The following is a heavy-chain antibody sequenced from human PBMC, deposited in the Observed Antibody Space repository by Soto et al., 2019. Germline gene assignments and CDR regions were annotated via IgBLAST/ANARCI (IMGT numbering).Heavy chain of an antibody. CDR2: ISSSSSYI. CDR1: GFTFSSYS. Sequence: PGESLKISCAASGFTFSSYSMNWVRQAPGKGLEWVSSISSSSSYIYYADSVKGRFTISRDNAKNSLYLQMNSLRAEDTAVYYCARDGSRNRKEGSLDYWGQGTLVTVS. V-gene: IGHV3-21*01. D-gene: IGHD5-12*01. CDR3: ARDGSRNRKEGSLDY. J-gene: IGHJ4*02.